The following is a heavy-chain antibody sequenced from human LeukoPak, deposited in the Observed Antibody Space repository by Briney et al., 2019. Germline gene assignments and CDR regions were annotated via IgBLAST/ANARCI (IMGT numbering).Heavy chain of an antibody. Sequence: GGSLRLSCAASGFTVSSNYMSWVRQAPGKGLEWVSGINWNGGSTGYADSVKGRFTISRDNAKNSLYLQMNSLRAEDTALYYCARVGPRIGDGYNYVWDYWGEGTLDTVSS. J-gene: IGHJ4*02. CDR1: GFTVSSNY. D-gene: IGHD5-24*01. V-gene: IGHV3-20*04. CDR3: ARVGPRIGDGYNYVWDY. CDR2: INWNGGST.